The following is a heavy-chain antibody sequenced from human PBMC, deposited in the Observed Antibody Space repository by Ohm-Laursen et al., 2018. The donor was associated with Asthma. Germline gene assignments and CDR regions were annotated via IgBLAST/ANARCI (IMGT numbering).Heavy chain of an antibody. CDR2: ISGSGGST. Sequence: SLRLSCTASGFIISTYDMSWVRQAPGKGLEWVSAISGSGGSTYYADSVKGRFTISRDNSKNTLYLQMNSLRAEDTAVYYCAAQYYDILTGYTLDYWGQGTLVAVSS. CDR1: GFIISTYD. CDR3: AAQYYDILTGYTLDY. D-gene: IGHD3-9*01. V-gene: IGHV3-23*01. J-gene: IGHJ4*02.